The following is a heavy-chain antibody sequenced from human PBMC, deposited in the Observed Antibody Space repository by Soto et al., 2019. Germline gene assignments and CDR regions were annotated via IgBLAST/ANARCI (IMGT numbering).Heavy chain of an antibody. Sequence: QVQLVESGGGLVQPGRSLRLSCADSGFTFSSDAIHCVRQAPGKGLEWVAVISYDGSNKYYADSVKGRFTIASDNSKNTLYLHMNSLSAEDTALDYCPTFSCSRTSCPLDYWGRRTLVTVS. V-gene: IGHV3-30-3*01. CDR1: GFTFSSDA. D-gene: IGHD2-2*01. J-gene: IGHJ4*02. CDR2: ISYDGSNK. CDR3: PTFSCSRTSCPLDY.